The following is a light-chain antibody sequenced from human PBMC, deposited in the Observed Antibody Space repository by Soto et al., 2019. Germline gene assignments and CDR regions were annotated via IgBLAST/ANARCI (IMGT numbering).Light chain of an antibody. CDR1: QDISNY. Sequence: DIQMTQSPSSLSASVGARVTITCQASQDISNYLNWYQQKPGKAPKLLIYDASSLKSGVPSRFSGSGSGTEFTLTISDLQPGDFATYFCQQYNTYVFGQGTKVDIK. CDR2: DAS. J-gene: IGKJ1*01. CDR3: QQYNTYV. V-gene: IGKV1-39*01.